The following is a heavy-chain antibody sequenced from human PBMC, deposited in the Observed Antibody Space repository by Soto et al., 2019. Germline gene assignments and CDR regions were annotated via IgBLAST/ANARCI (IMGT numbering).Heavy chain of an antibody. V-gene: IGHV1-18*01. D-gene: IGHD4-4*01. CDR3: ERRKGYSNYVFFDP. CDR2: ISADNGNT. Sequence: APVKVSCKASGYSFTRYPIHWVRQAPGQRLEWMGWISADNGNTNYSRKLQGRVTMTTDTSTSTAYMELRSLRSDDTAVYYCERRKGYSNYVFFDPWGQGTLVTVS. CDR1: GYSFTRYP. J-gene: IGHJ5*02.